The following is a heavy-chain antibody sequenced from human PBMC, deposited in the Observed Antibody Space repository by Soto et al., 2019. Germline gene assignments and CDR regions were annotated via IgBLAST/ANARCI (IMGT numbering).Heavy chain of an antibody. D-gene: IGHD3-10*01. J-gene: IGHJ4*02. Sequence: ASETMSLTCTVAGGSTSRSDSYWAWIRPPPGKGLEWIGSVYYSGTTYYKSSLKSRVTISVDPPKNQFSLKLSSVTAADTAVYYCETEGLTGSYYKFTSWGQGTLVTVSS. CDR3: ETEGLTGSYYKFTS. V-gene: IGHV4-39*02. CDR2: VYYSGTT. CDR1: GGSTSRSDSY.